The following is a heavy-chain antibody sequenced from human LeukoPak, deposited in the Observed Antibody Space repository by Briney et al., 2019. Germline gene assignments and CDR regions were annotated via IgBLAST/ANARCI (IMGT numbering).Heavy chain of an antibody. Sequence: ASVKVSCKASGYTFTSYGTSWVRQAPGQGLEWMGWISAYNGNTNYAQKLQGRVTMTTDTSTSTAYMELRSLRSDDTAVYYCARDLYGSGSYYLFDPWGQGTLVTVSS. CDR2: ISAYNGNT. CDR3: ARDLYGSGSYYLFDP. V-gene: IGHV1-18*01. D-gene: IGHD3-10*01. CDR1: GYTFTSYG. J-gene: IGHJ5*02.